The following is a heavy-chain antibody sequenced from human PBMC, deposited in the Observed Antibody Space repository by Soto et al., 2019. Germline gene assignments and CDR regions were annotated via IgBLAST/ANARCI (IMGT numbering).Heavy chain of an antibody. J-gene: IGHJ6*03. CDR3: ARGYCSSTSCYMDV. Sequence: ASVKVSCKASGYTFTGYYMHWVRQAPGQGLEWMGWINPNSGGTNCAQKFQGWVTMTRDTSISTAYMELSRLRSDDTAVYYCARGYCSSTSCYMDVWGKGTTVTVSS. CDR1: GYTFTGYY. V-gene: IGHV1-2*04. CDR2: INPNSGGT. D-gene: IGHD2-2*01.